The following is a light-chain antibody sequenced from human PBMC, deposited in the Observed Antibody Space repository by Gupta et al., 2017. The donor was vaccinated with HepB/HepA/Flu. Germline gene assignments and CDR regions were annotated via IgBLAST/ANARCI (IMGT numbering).Light chain of an antibody. Sequence: QSVRTQPPSASGTPGQRVTISCSGSSSNIGSNYVYWYQQLPGAAPKLLIYRNDQRPSGVPDRFSGSKSGTSASLAISGLRSEDEGIYDCASWDDSMSGPVFGGGTTLTVL. CDR1: SSNIGSNY. CDR2: RND. V-gene: IGLV1-47*01. J-gene: IGLJ3*02. CDR3: ASWDDSMSGPV.